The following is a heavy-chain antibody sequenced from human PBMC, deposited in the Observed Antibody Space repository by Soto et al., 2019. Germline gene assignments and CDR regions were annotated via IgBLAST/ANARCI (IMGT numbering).Heavy chain of an antibody. J-gene: IGHJ6*02. V-gene: IGHV1-18*01. D-gene: IGHD3-3*01. CDR3: ARDQGITTFGVYSMYYYGMDV. Sequence: QVQLVQSGAEVKKPGASVKVSCKASGYTFTRSGISWVRQAPGQGLEWLGWINPDNGNTNYAQHLQGRVSLTTDTSTITAYMDLSSLRSDDTAVYYCARDQGITTFGVYSMYYYGMDVWGQGTTVTVSS. CDR1: GYTFTRSG. CDR2: INPDNGNT.